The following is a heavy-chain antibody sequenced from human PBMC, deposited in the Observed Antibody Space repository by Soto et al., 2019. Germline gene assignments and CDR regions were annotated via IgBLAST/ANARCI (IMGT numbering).Heavy chain of an antibody. J-gene: IGHJ4*02. D-gene: IGHD3-10*01. CDR3: AKDKQNLLLWFGITDY. V-gene: IGHV3-23*01. Sequence: GGSLRLSCAASGFTFSSYAMSWVRQAPGKGLEWVSAISGSGGSTYYADSVKGRFTISRDNSKNTLYLQMNSLRAEDTAVYYCAKDKQNLLLWFGITDYWGQGTLVTVSS. CDR1: GFTFSSYA. CDR2: ISGSGGST.